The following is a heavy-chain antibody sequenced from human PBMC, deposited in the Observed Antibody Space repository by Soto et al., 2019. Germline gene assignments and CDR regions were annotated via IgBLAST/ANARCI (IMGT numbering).Heavy chain of an antibody. J-gene: IGHJ3*02. Sequence: QLQLQESGSGLVKPSQTLSLTCAVSGGSISSGGYSWSWIRQPPGKGLEWIGYIYHSGSTYYNPSLKSRVTISVDRSKNQFSLKLSSVTAADTAVYYCARASAVVTAMTDHDAFDIWGQGTMVTVSS. CDR3: ARASAVVTAMTDHDAFDI. D-gene: IGHD2-21*02. CDR1: GGSISSGGYS. CDR2: IYHSGST. V-gene: IGHV4-30-2*01.